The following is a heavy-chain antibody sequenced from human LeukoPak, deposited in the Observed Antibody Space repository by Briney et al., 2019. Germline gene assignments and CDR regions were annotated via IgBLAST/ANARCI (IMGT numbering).Heavy chain of an antibody. Sequence: SETLSLTCTVSGGSISSSSYYWGWIRQPPGKGLEWIGSIYYSGSTYYNPSLKSRATISVDTSKDQFSLKLSSVTAADTALYYCARELSLSSDLWTGPLDSWGQGTLVTVFS. V-gene: IGHV4-39*07. J-gene: IGHJ4*02. CDR1: GGSISSSSYY. CDR3: ARELSLSSDLWTGPLDS. D-gene: IGHD3/OR15-3a*01. CDR2: IYYSGST.